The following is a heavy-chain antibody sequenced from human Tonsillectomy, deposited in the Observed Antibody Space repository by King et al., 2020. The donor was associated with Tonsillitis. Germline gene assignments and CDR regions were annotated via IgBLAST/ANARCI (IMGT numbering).Heavy chain of an antibody. CDR1: GGSISSYY. CDR3: VRDKYVWDS. J-gene: IGHJ4*02. D-gene: IGHD2-8*01. Sequence: QLQESGPGLVKPSETLSLTCTVSGGSISSYYWSWIRQPPGKALEWVGYIYYSGSTNYNPSLKSRVTISVDTSKNQFSLKLSSVTAADTAVYYCVRDKYVWDSWGQGTLVTVSS. CDR2: IYYSGST. V-gene: IGHV4-59*01.